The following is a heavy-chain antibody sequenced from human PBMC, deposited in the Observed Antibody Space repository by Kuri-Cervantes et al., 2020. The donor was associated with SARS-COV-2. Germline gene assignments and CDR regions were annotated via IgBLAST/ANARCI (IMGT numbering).Heavy chain of an antibody. CDR2: IWYDGSNK. CDR1: GFTFSSYG. V-gene: IGHV3-33*01. D-gene: IGHD6-19*01. Sequence: GESLKISCAASGFTFSSYGMHWVRQAPGKGLEWVAVIWYDGSNKYYADSVKGRFTISRDNSKNTLYLQMNSLRAEDTAVYYCARKGRGDVAVAGPFYDYWGQGTLVTVSS. J-gene: IGHJ4*02. CDR3: ARKGRGDVAVAGPFYDY.